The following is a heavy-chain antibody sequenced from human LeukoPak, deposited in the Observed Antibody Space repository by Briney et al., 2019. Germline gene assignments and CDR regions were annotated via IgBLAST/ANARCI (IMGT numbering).Heavy chain of an antibody. J-gene: IGHJ5*02. D-gene: IGHD2-15*01. Sequence: ASVKVSCKASGGTFSGYAISWVRQAPGQGLEWMGRIIPIFGIASYAQKFQGRVTITADKSTSTAYMELSSLRSEDTAVYYCAREINTIQVVVAPGWFDPWGQGTLVTVSS. CDR1: GGTFSGYA. CDR2: IIPIFGIA. V-gene: IGHV1-69*04. CDR3: AREINTIQVVVAPGWFDP.